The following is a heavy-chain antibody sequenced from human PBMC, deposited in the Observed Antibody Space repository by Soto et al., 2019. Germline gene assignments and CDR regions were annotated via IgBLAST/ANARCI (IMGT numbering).Heavy chain of an antibody. CDR3: ARHGPRVYYANSDYYYYGMDV. D-gene: IGHD3-22*01. CDR2: IYPGDYDT. J-gene: IGHJ6*02. CDR1: GSSFTIYW. V-gene: IGHV5-51*01. Sequence: GASLKISCKGSGSSFTIYWIGWVRQMPGKGLEWMGIIYPGDYDTRYSPYFQGQVTISADKSISTAYLQWSSLKSSDTAMYYCARHGPRVYYANSDYYYYGMDVWGQGTTVTVSS.